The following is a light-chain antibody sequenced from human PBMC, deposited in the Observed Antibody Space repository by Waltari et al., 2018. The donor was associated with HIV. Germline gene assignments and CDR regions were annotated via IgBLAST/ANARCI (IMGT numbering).Light chain of an antibody. CDR3: QVCVDNSVI. CDR2: DDS. CDR1: SVGSKS. J-gene: IGLJ2*01. Sequence: SYVLTQPPSVSVAPGQTARITCGGNSVGSKSLHWYQQKSGQAPVLVVYDDSDRPSGIPERFSGSNSGNTATLTISRVEDGDEADYYCQVCVDNSVIFAGGTRLTVL. V-gene: IGLV3-21*02.